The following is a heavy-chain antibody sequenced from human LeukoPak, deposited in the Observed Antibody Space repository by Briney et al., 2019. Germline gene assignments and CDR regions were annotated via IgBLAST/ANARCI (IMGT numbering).Heavy chain of an antibody. CDR1: GFTFDDYG. CDR2: INWNGGST. D-gene: IGHD3-3*01. J-gene: IGHJ4*02. V-gene: IGHV3-20*04. Sequence: GGSLRLSCAASGFTFDDYGMSWVRQAPGKGLEWVSGINWNGGSTGYADSVKGRFTISRDNAKNSLYLQVNSLRAEDTALYYCARSGGKSSYYDFWSGSQYHFDYWGQGTLVTVSS. CDR3: ARSGGKSSYYDFWSGSQYHFDY.